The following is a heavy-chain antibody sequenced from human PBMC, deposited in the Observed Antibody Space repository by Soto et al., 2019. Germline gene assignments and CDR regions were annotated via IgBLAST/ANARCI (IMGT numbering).Heavy chain of an antibody. CDR1: GDGFTTSC. D-gene: IGHD2-15*01. CDR2: IHPADSDT. CDR3: SCGIARLSAGKFFD. V-gene: IGHV5-51*07. J-gene: IGHJ3*01. Sequence: PGCCLEISGKSSGDGFTTSCIACWHQMPSEGLEWMGIIHPADSDTTYSPSFQGQVTISADMSISTAYLRWRSLKASDTAIYYCSCGIARLSAGKFFD.